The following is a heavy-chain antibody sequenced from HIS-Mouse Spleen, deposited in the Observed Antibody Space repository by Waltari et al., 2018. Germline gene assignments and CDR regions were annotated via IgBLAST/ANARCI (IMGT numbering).Heavy chain of an antibody. CDR3: ARDFHDFWSGYYGGDKKHDAFDI. J-gene: IGHJ3*02. V-gene: IGHV4-4*07. Sequence: QVQLQESGPGLVKPSETLSLTCTVPGGSISSYYWSWIRQPAGQGLEWNGRIYTSGSTNYNPSLKSRVTMSVDTSKNQFSLKLSSVTAADTAVYYCARDFHDFWSGYYGGDKKHDAFDIWGQGTMVTVSS. D-gene: IGHD3-3*01. CDR2: IYTSGST. CDR1: GGSISSYY.